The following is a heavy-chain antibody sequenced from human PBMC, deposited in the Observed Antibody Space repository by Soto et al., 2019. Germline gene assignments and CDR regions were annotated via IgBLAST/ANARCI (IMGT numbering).Heavy chain of an antibody. Sequence: GGSLRLSCAASGFTFSSYAMHWVRQAPGKGLEWVAVISYDGSNKYYADSVKGRFTISRDNSKNTLYLQMNSLRSEDTAVYYCARGCSSTSCYRADWFDPWGQGTLVTVSS. CDR1: GFTFSSYA. J-gene: IGHJ5*02. V-gene: IGHV3-30-3*01. D-gene: IGHD2-2*02. CDR2: ISYDGSNK. CDR3: ARGCSSTSCYRADWFDP.